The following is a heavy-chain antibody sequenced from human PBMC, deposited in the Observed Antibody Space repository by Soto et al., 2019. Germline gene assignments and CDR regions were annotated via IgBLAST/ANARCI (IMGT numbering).Heavy chain of an antibody. CDR3: ARGLLLWFGELFRYNWFDP. CDR2: INHSGST. CDR1: GGSFSGYY. Sequence: PSETLSLTCAVYGGSFSGYYWSWIRQPPGKGLEWIGEINHSGSTNYNPSLKSRVTISVDTSKNQFSLKLSSVTAADTAVYYCARGLLLWFGELFRYNWFDPWGQGTLVTVSS. J-gene: IGHJ5*02. V-gene: IGHV4-34*01. D-gene: IGHD3-10*01.